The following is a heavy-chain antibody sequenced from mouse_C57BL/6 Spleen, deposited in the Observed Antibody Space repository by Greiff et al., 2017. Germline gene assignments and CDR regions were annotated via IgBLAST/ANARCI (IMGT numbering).Heavy chain of an antibody. CDR3: ARGYYYGSRGDWYFDV. V-gene: IGHV5-17*01. J-gene: IGHJ1*03. CDR1: GFTFSDYG. CDR2: ISSGSSTI. D-gene: IGHD1-1*01. Sequence: EVKVVESGGGLVKPGGSLKLSCAASGFTFSDYGMHWVRQAPEKGLEWVAYISSGSSTIYYADTVKGRFTISRDNAKNTLFLQVTSLRSEDTAMYYCARGYYYGSRGDWYFDVWGTGTTVTVSS.